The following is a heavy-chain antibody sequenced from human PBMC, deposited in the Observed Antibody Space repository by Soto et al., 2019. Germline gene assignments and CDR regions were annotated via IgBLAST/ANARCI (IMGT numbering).Heavy chain of an antibody. CDR1: GGSFSGYY. CDR2: INHSGST. V-gene: IGHV4-34*01. Sequence: SETLSLTCAVYGGSFSGYYWSWIRQPPGKGLGWIGEINHSGSTNYNPSLKSRVTISVDTSKNQFSLKLSSVTAADTAVYYCARGSGGDSSSWYWFDPWGQETLVTAS. J-gene: IGHJ5*02. CDR3: ARGSGGDSSSWYWFDP. D-gene: IGHD6-13*01.